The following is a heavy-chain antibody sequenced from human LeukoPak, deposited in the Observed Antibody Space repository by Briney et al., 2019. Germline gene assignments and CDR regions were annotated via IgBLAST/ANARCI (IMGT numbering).Heavy chain of an antibody. Sequence: PGGSLILSCAASGFTISTYVMKWFRPPAREGLEWVLTISGGAEYIFYSDSVKGRFTISRDDSNNELYLQMHSLRAEDTALYYCASGPPFLKYFEYWGQGTVVTVSS. CDR3: ASGPPFLKYFEY. D-gene: IGHD3-3*01. CDR1: GFTISTYV. V-gene: IGHV3-23*01. J-gene: IGHJ4*02. CDR2: ISGGAEYI.